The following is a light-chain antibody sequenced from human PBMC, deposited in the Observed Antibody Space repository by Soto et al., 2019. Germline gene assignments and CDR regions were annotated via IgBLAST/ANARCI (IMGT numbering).Light chain of an antibody. Sequence: QSALTQPRSVSGSPGQSVTISCTGTSSDVGAYDYVSWYQQHPGKAPQLIMYDVSKRPSGVPDRFSGSKSGNTASLTISGLQAEDEADFYCCSYAARYTFFVFGTGTQLTVL. J-gene: IGLJ1*01. V-gene: IGLV2-11*01. CDR3: CSYAARYTFFV. CDR1: SSDVGAYDY. CDR2: DVS.